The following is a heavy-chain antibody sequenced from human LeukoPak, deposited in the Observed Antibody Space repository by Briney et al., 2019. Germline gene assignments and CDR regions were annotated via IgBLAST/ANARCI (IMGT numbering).Heavy chain of an antibody. D-gene: IGHD3-10*01. V-gene: IGHV1-46*01. Sequence: ASVKVSCKASGYIFTNYYMHWVRQAPGQGLEWMGIINPSGGSTTYVQKFQGRVTMTRDTSTSTVYMELSSLRSEDTAVYYCARDHGSAYYRAPRHWGQGTLVTVSS. CDR1: GYIFTNYY. J-gene: IGHJ4*02. CDR2: INPSGGST. CDR3: ARDHGSAYYRAPRH.